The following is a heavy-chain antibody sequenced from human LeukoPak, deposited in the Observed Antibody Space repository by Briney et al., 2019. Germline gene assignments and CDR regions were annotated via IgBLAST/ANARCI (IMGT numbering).Heavy chain of an antibody. CDR3: ARGRDGYNLGDAFDI. J-gene: IGHJ3*02. CDR2: IIPIFGTA. CDR1: GGTFSSYA. Sequence: SVKVSCKASGGTFSSYAISWVRQAPGQGLEWMGRIIPIFGTANYAQKFQGRVTVTADKSTSTAYMELSSLRSEDTAVYYCARGRDGYNLGDAFDIWGQGTMVTVSS. V-gene: IGHV1-69*06. D-gene: IGHD5-24*01.